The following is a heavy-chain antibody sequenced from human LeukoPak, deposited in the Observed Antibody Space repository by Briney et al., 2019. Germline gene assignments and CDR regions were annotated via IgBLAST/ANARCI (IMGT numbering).Heavy chain of an antibody. V-gene: IGHV3-48*01. CDR1: GFTFSNYA. CDR3: AREIYGDYGFDY. Sequence: GGSLRLSCAASGFTFSNYAMTWVRQAPGKGLEWVSYISSGSNTIYYADSVKGRFTISRDYAKNSLFLQMNSLRAEDTAVYYCAREIYGDYGFDYWGQGTLVTVSS. CDR2: ISSGSNTI. D-gene: IGHD4-17*01. J-gene: IGHJ4*02.